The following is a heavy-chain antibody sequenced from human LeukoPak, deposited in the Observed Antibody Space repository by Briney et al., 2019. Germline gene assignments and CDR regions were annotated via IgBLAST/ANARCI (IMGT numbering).Heavy chain of an antibody. D-gene: IGHD3-10*01. CDR1: GFTFSSYW. V-gene: IGHV3-74*01. Sequence: GGSLRLSCAASGFTFSSYWMHWVRQAPGKGLVWVSRINSDGSSTSYADSVKGRFTISRDNAKNTLYMQMNSLRAEDTAVYYCARGHYYGSGSPSDFDYWGQGTLVTVSS. CDR3: ARGHYYGSGSPSDFDY. J-gene: IGHJ4*02. CDR2: INSDGSST.